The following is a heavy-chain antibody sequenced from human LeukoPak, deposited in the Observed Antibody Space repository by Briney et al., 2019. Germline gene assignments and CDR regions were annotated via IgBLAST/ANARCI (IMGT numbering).Heavy chain of an antibody. V-gene: IGHV1-69*13. CDR3: ARHLDYGDYDYYYGMDV. Sequence: GASVKVSCKASGGTFSSYAISWVRQAPGQGLEWMGGIIPIFGTANYAQKFQGRVTITADESTSTAYMELSSLRSEDTAVYYCARHLDYGDYDYYYGMDVWGQGTTVTVSS. J-gene: IGHJ6*02. CDR2: IIPIFGTA. CDR1: GGTFSSYA. D-gene: IGHD4-17*01.